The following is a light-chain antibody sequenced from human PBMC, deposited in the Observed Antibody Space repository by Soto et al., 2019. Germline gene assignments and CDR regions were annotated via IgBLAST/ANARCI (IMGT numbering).Light chain of an antibody. CDR1: ESVSIN. CDR3: QQYNNCPRT. J-gene: IGKJ1*01. V-gene: IGKV3-15*01. Sequence: EMVMPQSAATLSVSPGERAHLSCMASESVSINLAWYQQKPGQAPRLLIYGASSRATGIPARFSGSGSGTEFTLTISSLQAEDFAVYYCQQYNNCPRTFGQGTKVDI. CDR2: GAS.